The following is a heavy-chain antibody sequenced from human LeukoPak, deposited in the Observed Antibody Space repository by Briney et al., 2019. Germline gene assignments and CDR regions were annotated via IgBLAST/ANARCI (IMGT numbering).Heavy chain of an antibody. V-gene: IGHV4-4*09. CDR2: IYLGVST. CDR1: GDSLGTYY. CDR3: ARWALKGYYADV. J-gene: IGHJ6*04. D-gene: IGHD2-2*01. Sequence: SETLSLTCTISGDSLGTYYWTWIRQPPGKGLERIGYIYLGVSTNYNPSLKSRVTLSVDTSKNQFSLRLTSLTAADTATYYCARWALKGYYADVWGTGTTVIVSS.